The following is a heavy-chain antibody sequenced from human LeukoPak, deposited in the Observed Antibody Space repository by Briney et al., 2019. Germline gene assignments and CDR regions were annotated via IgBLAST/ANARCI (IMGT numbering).Heavy chain of an antibody. CDR3: AKADATIGGAFDT. D-gene: IGHD3-16*01. V-gene: IGHV3-23*01. CDR2: ISGTADCK. CDR1: RFTFRNYA. Sequence: PGGSLRLSCAASRFTFRNYAMSWVRQAPGRGLEWLSIISGTADCKYYADSVKGRFTISRDNPRSTLYLEMKSLRAEDTAVYYCAKADATIGGAFDTWGQGTMVIVSS. J-gene: IGHJ3*02.